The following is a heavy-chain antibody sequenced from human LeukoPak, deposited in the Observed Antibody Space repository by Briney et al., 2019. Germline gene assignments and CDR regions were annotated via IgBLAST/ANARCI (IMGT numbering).Heavy chain of an antibody. CDR2: FEPEEGDHGET. Sequence: ASVKVSCRVSGYSLSDLSIHWVRRVPGKGLEWMGGFEPEEGDHGETIYAQNFEGRLTLTEDTLTDTAYMELLSLTSEDTAVYYCATDRLEIYALNIWGQGTMVTVSS. V-gene: IGHV1-24*01. J-gene: IGHJ3*02. D-gene: IGHD1-1*01. CDR3: ATDRLEIYALNI. CDR1: GYSLSDLS.